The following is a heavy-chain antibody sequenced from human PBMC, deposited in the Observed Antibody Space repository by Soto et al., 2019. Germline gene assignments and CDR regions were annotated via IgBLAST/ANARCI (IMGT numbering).Heavy chain of an antibody. J-gene: IGHJ4*02. CDR1: GYTFTSYW. D-gene: IGHD2-15*01. CDR2: IYPGDSYT. Sequence: GESLKISCKGSGYTFTSYWIGWVRQMPGKGLEWMGIIYPGDSYTTYNPPFQGQVTISADKSISTAYLQWSSLKASDTGLYYCARRSCSGGSCLVYFDYWGQGALVTVSS. V-gene: IGHV5-51*01. CDR3: ARRSCSGGSCLVYFDY.